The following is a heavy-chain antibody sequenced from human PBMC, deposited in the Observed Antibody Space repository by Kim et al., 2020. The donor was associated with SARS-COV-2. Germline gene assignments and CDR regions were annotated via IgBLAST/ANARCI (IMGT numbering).Heavy chain of an antibody. CDR1: GFTVSSNY. CDR3: ARSAMIVGPFDY. Sequence: GGSLRLSCAASGFTVSSNYMSWVRQAPGKGLEWVSVIYSGGSTYYADSVKGRFTISRDNSKNTLYLQMNSLRAEDTAVYYCARSAMIVGPFDYWGQGTLVTVSS. CDR2: IYSGGST. V-gene: IGHV3-53*01. D-gene: IGHD3-22*01. J-gene: IGHJ4*02.